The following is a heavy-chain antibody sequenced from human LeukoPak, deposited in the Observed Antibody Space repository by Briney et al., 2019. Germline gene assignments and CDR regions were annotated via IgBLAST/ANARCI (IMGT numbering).Heavy chain of an antibody. Sequence: ASVKVSCKASGYTFTSCYMHWVRQAPGQGLEWMGIINPSGGSTSYAQKFQGSVTMARDTFTSTVYMELSSLSSEDPAVYCCAVGQIPPFDYWGQGTLVTVSS. CDR2: INPSGGST. J-gene: IGHJ4*02. D-gene: IGHD2-2*02. V-gene: IGHV1-46*01. CDR1: GYTFTSCY. CDR3: AVGQIPPFDY.